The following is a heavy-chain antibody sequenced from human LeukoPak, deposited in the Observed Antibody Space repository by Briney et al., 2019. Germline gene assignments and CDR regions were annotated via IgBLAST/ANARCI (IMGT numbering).Heavy chain of an antibody. CDR1: GGSISSYY. V-gene: IGHV4-59*12. Sequence: SETLSLTCTVSGGSISSYYWSWIRQPPGKGLEWIGYIYYSGSTNYNPSLKSRVTISVDTSKNQFSLKLSSVTAADTAVYYCARTRGGYSYGFGVSYYYYYMDVWGKGTTVTVSS. D-gene: IGHD5-18*01. CDR3: ARTRGGYSYGFGVSYYYYYMDV. CDR2: IYYSGST. J-gene: IGHJ6*03.